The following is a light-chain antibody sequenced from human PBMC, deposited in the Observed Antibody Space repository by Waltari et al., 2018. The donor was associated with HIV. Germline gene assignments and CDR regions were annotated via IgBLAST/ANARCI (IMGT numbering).Light chain of an antibody. CDR3: SSYTSSSTYV. CDR1: SNDVGSSKY. J-gene: IGLJ1*01. CDR2: DVS. Sequence: QSALTQPASVSGSPGQSTTISCTGTSNDVGSSKYVSWHQQHPGEAPKLIIHDVSDRPSGISNRFSGSKSGNTASLTISGLQTEDEADYYCSSYTSSSTYVFGTGTRVTVL. V-gene: IGLV2-14*03.